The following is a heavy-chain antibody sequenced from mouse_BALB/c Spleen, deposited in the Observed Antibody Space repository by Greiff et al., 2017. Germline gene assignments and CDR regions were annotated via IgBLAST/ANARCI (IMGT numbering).Heavy chain of an antibody. CDR3: ARKANGNFFDY. Sequence: EVKLQESGAELVKPGASVKLSCTASGFNIKDTYMHWVKQRPEQGLEWIGRIDPANGNTKYDPKFQGKATITADTSSNTAYLQLSSLTSEDTAVYYCARKANGNFFDYWGQGTTLTVSS. CDR1: GFNIKDTY. CDR2: IDPANGNT. D-gene: IGHD2-1*01. V-gene: IGHV14-3*02. J-gene: IGHJ2*01.